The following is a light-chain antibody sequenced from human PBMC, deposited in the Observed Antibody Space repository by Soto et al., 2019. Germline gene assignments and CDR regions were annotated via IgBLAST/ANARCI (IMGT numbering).Light chain of an antibody. CDR2: AAS. J-gene: IGKJ1*01. CDR1: QSIGNY. CDR3: QQSYSTPRT. Sequence: DIQMTQSPSSLSASVRDRVSITCRASQSIGNYLNWYQQKPGKAPKLLIYAASNLRSGVPSRFSGSGSETDFTLTISSLQPEDFATYYCQQSYSTPRTFGQGTKVEIK. V-gene: IGKV1-39*01.